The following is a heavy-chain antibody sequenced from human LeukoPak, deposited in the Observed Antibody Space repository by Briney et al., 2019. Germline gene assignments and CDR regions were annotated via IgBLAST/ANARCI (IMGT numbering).Heavy chain of an antibody. D-gene: IGHD1-26*01. J-gene: IGHJ4*02. V-gene: IGHV3-48*04. CDR3: ARVEWEGPHPTLNY. CDR1: GFTFGSYS. Sequence: PGGSLRLSCAASGFTFGSYSMNWVRQAPGKGLDWVSYISGTSSTMHYADSVKGRFTISRDNAKNSLYLQMNSLRAEDTAVYYCARVEWEGPHPTLNYWGQGTLVTVSS. CDR2: ISGTSSTM.